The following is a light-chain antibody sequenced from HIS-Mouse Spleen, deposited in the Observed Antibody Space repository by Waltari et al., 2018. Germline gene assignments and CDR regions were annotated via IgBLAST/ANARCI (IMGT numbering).Light chain of an antibody. CDR1: SSDVGSYNL. J-gene: IGLJ3*02. CDR2: EGS. V-gene: IGLV2-23*01. CDR3: CSDAGSSTWV. Sequence: QSALTQPASVSGSPGQSITISCTGTSSDVGSYNLGSWYQQHPGKPPKLMIYEGSKRPSGVSNRFSGSKSGNTASLTISGLQAEDEADYYCCSDAGSSTWVFGGGTKLTVL.